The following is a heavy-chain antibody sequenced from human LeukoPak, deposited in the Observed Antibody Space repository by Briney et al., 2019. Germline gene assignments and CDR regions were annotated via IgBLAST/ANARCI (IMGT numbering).Heavy chain of an antibody. CDR1: GYTFTGYY. CDR2: INPNSGGT. CDR3: ARDARRSYYYDSSEGGTYYFDY. D-gene: IGHD3-22*01. J-gene: IGHJ4*02. V-gene: IGHV1-2*02. Sequence: ASVKASCKASGYTFTGYYMHWVRQAPGQGLEWMGWINPNSGGTNYAQKFQGRVTMTRDTSISTAYMELSRLRSDDTAVYYCARDARRSYYYDSSEGGTYYFDYWGQGTLVTVSP.